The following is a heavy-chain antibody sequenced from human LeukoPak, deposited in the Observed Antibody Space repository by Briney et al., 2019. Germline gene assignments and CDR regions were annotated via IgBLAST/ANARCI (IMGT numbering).Heavy chain of an antibody. CDR2: IDSDGSST. J-gene: IGHJ4*02. D-gene: IGHD3-22*01. CDR1: GFSFKNYW. V-gene: IGHV3-74*01. Sequence: PGGSLRLSCAASGFSFKNYWMHWVRQAPGKGLVWVSRIDSDGSSTSYADSVKGRFTISRDNAKNTLYLQMNSLRAEDTAVYCCALIALDSSGYYYDYFDYWGQGTLVTVSS. CDR3: ALIALDSSGYYYDYFDY.